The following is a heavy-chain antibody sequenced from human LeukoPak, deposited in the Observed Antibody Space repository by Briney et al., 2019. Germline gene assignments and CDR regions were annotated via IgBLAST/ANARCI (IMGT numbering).Heavy chain of an antibody. CDR3: AKFYDGSGSYFDY. CDR1: GFTFSNYA. D-gene: IGHD3-10*01. V-gene: IGHV3-23*01. Sequence: GGSLRLSCAASGFTFSNYAMSWVRQAPGKGLEWVSGISGSGGGTYYADSVKGRFTITRDNSKNTLYLQMNSLRAEDTAVYYCAKFYDGSGSYFDYWGQGTLVTVSS. J-gene: IGHJ4*02. CDR2: ISGSGGGT.